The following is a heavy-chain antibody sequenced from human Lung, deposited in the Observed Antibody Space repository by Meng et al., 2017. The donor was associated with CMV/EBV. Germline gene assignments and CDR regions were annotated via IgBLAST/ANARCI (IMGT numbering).Heavy chain of an antibody. CDR1: GDTFSSYA. CDR2: IIPIFGTA. V-gene: IGHV1-69*05. D-gene: IGHD1-26*01. Sequence: KVSCTAAGDTFSSYAISWLRQAPGQGLEWMGGIIPIFGTANYAQKFQGRVTITTGESTSTAYMELSSLRSDDTAVYYCARLSGTISDYWGQGTLVTVSS. J-gene: IGHJ4*02. CDR3: ARLSGTISDY.